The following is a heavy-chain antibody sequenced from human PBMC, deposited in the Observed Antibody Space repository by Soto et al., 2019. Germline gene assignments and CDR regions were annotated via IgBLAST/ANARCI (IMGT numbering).Heavy chain of an antibody. V-gene: IGHV4-30-4*01. CDR3: ARGGYYDSSGYYSHFDY. J-gene: IGHJ4*02. Sequence: QVQLQESGPGLVKPSQTLSLTCTVSGGSISSGDYYWSWIRQPPGKGLEWIGYIYYSGSTYYNPSLKSRVTISVDTSKNQFSLKLSSVTAADTAVYYCARGGYYDSSGYYSHFDYWGQGTLVTVSS. CDR2: IYYSGST. D-gene: IGHD3-22*01. CDR1: GGSISSGDYY.